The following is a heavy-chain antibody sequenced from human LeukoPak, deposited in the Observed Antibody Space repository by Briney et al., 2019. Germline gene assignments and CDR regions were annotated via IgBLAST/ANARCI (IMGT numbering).Heavy chain of an antibody. V-gene: IGHV4-59*01. D-gene: IGHD3-10*01. J-gene: IGHJ6*04. CDR2: IYHSGST. CDR1: GGSISSYY. Sequence: SETLSLTGTVSGGSISSYYWSWIRQPPGKGLEWIGYIYHSGSTNHNHSLKSRVTISVDTSNNQFSLKLSSVTAADTAVYYCARDQGVRGPYYYGMDVWGKGTTVTVSS. CDR3: ARDQGVRGPYYYGMDV.